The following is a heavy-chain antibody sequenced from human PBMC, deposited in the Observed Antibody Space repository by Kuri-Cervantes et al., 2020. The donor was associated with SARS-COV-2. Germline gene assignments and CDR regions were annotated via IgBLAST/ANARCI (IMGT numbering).Heavy chain of an antibody. J-gene: IGHJ5*02. D-gene: IGHD4-11*01. V-gene: IGHV4-30-2*01. CDR2: IYHSGST. Sequence: SCTVSGGSISSGSYYWSWIRQPAGKGLEWIGYIYHSGSTYYNPSLKSRVAISVDRSKNQFSLKLSSVTAADTAVYYCARGGDYSNWFDPWGQGTLVTVSS. CDR3: ARGGDYSNWFDP. CDR1: GGSISSGSYY.